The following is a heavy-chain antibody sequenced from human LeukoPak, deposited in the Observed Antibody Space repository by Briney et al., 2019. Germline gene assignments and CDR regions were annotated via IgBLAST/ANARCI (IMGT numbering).Heavy chain of an antibody. CDR3: AKSGDQVTVTKLDY. Sequence: PGRSLRLSCVASGFTFSNYVMSWVRQAPGKGLEWVSGISGSGGSTFYADSVKGRFTISRDNSKNTLYLEMNSLRAEDTALFYCAKSGDQVTVTKLDYWGQGTLVTVSS. CDR1: GFTFSNYV. CDR2: ISGSGGST. J-gene: IGHJ4*02. V-gene: IGHV3-23*01. D-gene: IGHD4-17*01.